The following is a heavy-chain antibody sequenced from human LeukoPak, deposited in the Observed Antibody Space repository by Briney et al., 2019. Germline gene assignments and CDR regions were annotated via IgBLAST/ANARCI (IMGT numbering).Heavy chain of an antibody. CDR3: ARDYSFSSSYYDILTGYYFVSSFDY. D-gene: IGHD3-9*01. J-gene: IGHJ4*02. V-gene: IGHV1-18*01. CDR2: INAYNGNT. Sequence: ASVKVSCKASGYTFTSYGISWVRQAPGQGLEWMGWINAYNGNTNYAQKLQGRVTMTTDTSTSTAYMELRSLRSDDTAVYYCARDYSFSSSYYDILTGYYFVSSFDYWGQGTLVTVSS. CDR1: GYTFTSYG.